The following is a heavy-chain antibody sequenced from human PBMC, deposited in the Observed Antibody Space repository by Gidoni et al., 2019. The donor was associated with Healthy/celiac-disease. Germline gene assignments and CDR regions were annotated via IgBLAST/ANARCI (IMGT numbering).Heavy chain of an antibody. J-gene: IGHJ6*02. CDR3: ARRDGELSPVRYYYYYGMDV. CDR2: ISSSSSYI. CDR1: GFPFSSYS. V-gene: IGHV3-21*01. D-gene: IGHD1-26*01. Sequence: EVQLVESGGGLVKPGGSLRLSCAASGFPFSSYSMNWVGQAPGKGLEWVSSISSSSSYIDNADTVKGRFTIYRENAKNSLYLKMKSLRDEDTAVYYCARRDGELSPVRYYYYYGMDVWGQGTTVTVSS.